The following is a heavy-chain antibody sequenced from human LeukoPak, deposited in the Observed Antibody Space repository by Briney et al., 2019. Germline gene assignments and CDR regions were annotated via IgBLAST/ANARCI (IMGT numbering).Heavy chain of an antibody. Sequence: PSETLSLTCTVSGGSISSYYWSWIRQPPGKGLEWIGYIYYSGSTNYNPSLKSRVTISVDTSKNQFSLKLSSVTAADTAVYYCAREYGSSGYQYWGRGTLVTVSS. CDR3: AREYGSSGYQY. J-gene: IGHJ4*02. D-gene: IGHD3-22*01. CDR2: IYYSGST. CDR1: GGSISSYY. V-gene: IGHV4-59*01.